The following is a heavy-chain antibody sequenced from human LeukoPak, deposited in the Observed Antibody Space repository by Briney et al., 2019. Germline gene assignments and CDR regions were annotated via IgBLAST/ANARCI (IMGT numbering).Heavy chain of an antibody. CDR1: GFIFSKSA. V-gene: IGHV3-23*01. CDR3: ARDLGRNSISGMTA. D-gene: IGHD2/OR15-2a*01. J-gene: IGHJ5*02. Sequence: PGGSLRLSCAASGFIFSKSAMSWARQAPGKGLEWVSGLSSGGDSTSYAASVKGRFTISRDNSKNTLYLQMNSLSTEDTAVYYCARDLGRNSISGMTAWGQGTLVTVSS. CDR2: LSSGGDST.